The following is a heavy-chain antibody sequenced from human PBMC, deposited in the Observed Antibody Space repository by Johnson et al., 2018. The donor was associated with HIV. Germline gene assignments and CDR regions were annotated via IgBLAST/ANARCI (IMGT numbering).Heavy chain of an antibody. CDR2: ITSTADGGTT. Sequence: VLLVESGGGVVQPGRSLRLSCTGSGVTFRKFAMGWVRRAPGKGLEWIGFITSTADGGTTQYAASVRGRFTISRDDSKSIAYLQMNSLKAEDTAVYYCISPERAAAGFLTWGQGAMVTVSS. V-gene: IGHV3-49*04. J-gene: IGHJ3*01. D-gene: IGHD6-13*01. CDR1: GVTFRKFA. CDR3: ISPERAAAGFLT.